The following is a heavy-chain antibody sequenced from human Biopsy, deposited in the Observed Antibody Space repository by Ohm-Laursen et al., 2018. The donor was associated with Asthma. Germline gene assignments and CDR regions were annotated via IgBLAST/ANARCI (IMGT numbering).Heavy chain of an antibody. Sequence: SETLSLTCSLSSGSGGYMRSGNYYWGWIRQPPGKGLGRLGSIYYSGTTYYNPSLESRVTVSADTSKNQFSLKLTSGTAADTAVYYCVRGSSSWHHGPFHYYYGLDVWGQGTTATVSS. D-gene: IGHD6-13*01. CDR1: SGSGGYMRSGNYY. CDR2: IYYSGTT. J-gene: IGHJ6*02. CDR3: VRGSSSWHHGPFHYYYGLDV. V-gene: IGHV4-39*01.